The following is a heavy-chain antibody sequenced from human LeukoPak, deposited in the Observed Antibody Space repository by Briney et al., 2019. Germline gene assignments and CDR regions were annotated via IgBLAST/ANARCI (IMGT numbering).Heavy chain of an antibody. J-gene: IGHJ4*02. V-gene: IGHV3-66*01. CDR3: ARDRYYYDTSGYRTYYFDY. Sequence: GGSLRLSCAASGFSVSSNSMSWVRQAPGKGLEWVSIMYSGGSTYYADSVKGRFTISRDNSKNTVYLQMNSLRADDAAVYYCARDRYYYDTSGYRTYYFDYWGQGTPVTVSS. CDR1: GFSVSSNS. CDR2: MYSGGST. D-gene: IGHD3-22*01.